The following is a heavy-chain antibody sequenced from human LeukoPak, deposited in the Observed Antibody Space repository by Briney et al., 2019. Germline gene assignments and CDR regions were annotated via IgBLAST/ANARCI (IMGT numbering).Heavy chain of an antibody. CDR3: ARQDLGYCSGGSCYALDY. D-gene: IGHD2-15*01. Sequence: ASVKVSRKASGGTFSSYAISWVRQAPGQGLEWMGGIIPIFGTANYAQKFQGRVTITADKSTSTAYMELSSLRSEDTAVYYCARQDLGYCSGGSCYALDYWGQGTLVTVSS. CDR2: IIPIFGTA. CDR1: GGTFSSYA. J-gene: IGHJ4*02. V-gene: IGHV1-69*06.